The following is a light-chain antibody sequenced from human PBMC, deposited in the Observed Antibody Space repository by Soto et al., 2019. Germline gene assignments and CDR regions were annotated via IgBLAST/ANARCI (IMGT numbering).Light chain of an antibody. V-gene: IGKV2-28*01. CDR2: LGF. J-gene: IGKJ5*01. CDR1: QSLLQSNGYNY. CDR3: MQALQTPPT. Sequence: DIVMTQSPLSLPVTPGEPASISCRSSQSLLQSNGYNYLDWYLQKPGQSPQLLIYLGFNRASGVPDRFSGSGSGTEFTLKISRVEAEDVGVYYCMQALQTPPTFGHGTRLEIK.